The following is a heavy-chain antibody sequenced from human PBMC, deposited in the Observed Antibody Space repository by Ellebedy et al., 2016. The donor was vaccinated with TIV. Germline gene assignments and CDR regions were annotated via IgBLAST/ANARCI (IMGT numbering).Heavy chain of an antibody. V-gene: IGHV7-4-1*02. CDR3: ARYTIASGTFDT. D-gene: IGHD3-10*01. J-gene: IGHJ5*02. CDR2: INTNTGNS. Sequence: AASVKVSCKASGYSFTSNDLHWLRQAPGQGLEWMGWINTNTGNSTYAQVFTGRFVFSWDTSISTAYLQISSLKAEDTAISYCARYTIASGTFDTWGQGTLVTVSS. CDR1: GYSFTSND.